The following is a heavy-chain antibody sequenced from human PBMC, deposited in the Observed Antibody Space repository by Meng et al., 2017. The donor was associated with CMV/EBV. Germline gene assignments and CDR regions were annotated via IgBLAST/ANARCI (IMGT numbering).Heavy chain of an antibody. V-gene: IGHV4-30-4*08. CDR3: ARVMGPNRTPYYFDY. CDR1: CGAISSGDYY. J-gene: IGHJ4*02. Sequence: QVQLQESGPGLVKPSQTRSLTCTVSCGAISSGDYYWSWIRQPPGKGLEWIGYIYYSGSTYYNPSLKSRVTISVDTSKNQFSLKLSSVTAADTAVYYCARVMGPNRTPYYFDYWGQGTLVTVSS. D-gene: IGHD1-14*01. CDR2: IYYSGST.